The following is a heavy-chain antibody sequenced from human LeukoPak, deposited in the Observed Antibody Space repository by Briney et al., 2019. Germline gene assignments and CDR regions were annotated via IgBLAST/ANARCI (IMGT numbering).Heavy chain of an antibody. J-gene: IGHJ3*02. CDR2: ISSSSSYI. CDR3: ARDKVTAADAFDI. D-gene: IGHD2-21*02. V-gene: IGHV3-21*01. Sequence: PGVSLRLSCAASGFTFSSYSMNWVRQAPGKGLEWVSSISSSSSYIYYADSVKGRFTISRDNAKNSLYLQMNSLRAEDTAVYYCARDKVTAADAFDIWGQGTMVTVSS. CDR1: GFTFSSYS.